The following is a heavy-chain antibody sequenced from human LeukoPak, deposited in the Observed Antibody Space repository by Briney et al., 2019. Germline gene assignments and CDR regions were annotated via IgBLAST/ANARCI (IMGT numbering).Heavy chain of an antibody. J-gene: IGHJ4*02. Sequence: GGSLRLSCAASGFTFSSFSMNWVRLAPGKGLEWVSYISSSSDAIFYADSVKGRFIISRDNAKNSLYLQMNSLRDEDTALYYCAREDCRGGSCSGFDHWGQGTLVTVSS. CDR1: GFTFSSFS. D-gene: IGHD2-15*01. CDR3: AREDCRGGSCSGFDH. V-gene: IGHV3-48*02. CDR2: ISSSSDAI.